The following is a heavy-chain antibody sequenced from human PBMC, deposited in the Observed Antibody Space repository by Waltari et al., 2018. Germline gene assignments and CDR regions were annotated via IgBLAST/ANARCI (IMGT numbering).Heavy chain of an antibody. Sequence: EVQLVESGGGLVQPGGSLRLSCAASGFTFSSYWMSWVRQAPGKGLEWVANIKQDGSEKYELDAVKCRFTISRDNAKNSLYLKRNSLRAADTAVYYCARGENIVATGGMDVWGQGTTVTFSS. V-gene: IGHV3-7*03. D-gene: IGHD5-12*01. CDR2: IKQDGSEK. CDR3: ARGENIVATGGMDV. CDR1: GFTFSSYW. J-gene: IGHJ6*02.